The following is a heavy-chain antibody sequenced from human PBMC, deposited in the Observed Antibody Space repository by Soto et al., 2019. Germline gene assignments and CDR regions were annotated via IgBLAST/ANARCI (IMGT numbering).Heavy chain of an antibody. CDR2: ISSSSSYT. CDR3: ARRLGRGGMDV. V-gene: IGHV3-11*06. Sequence: PGGSLRLSCAASGFTFSDYYMSWIRQAPGKGLEWVSYISSSSSYTNYADSVKGRFTISRDNAKNSLYLQMNSLRAEDTAVYYCARRLGRGGMDVWGQGTTVTVSS. J-gene: IGHJ6*02. D-gene: IGHD2-15*01. CDR1: GFTFSDYY.